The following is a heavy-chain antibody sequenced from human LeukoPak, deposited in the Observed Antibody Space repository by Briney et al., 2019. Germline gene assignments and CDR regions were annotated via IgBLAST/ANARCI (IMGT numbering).Heavy chain of an antibody. CDR1: GGSISSYY. CDR2: IYYSGST. V-gene: IGHV4-59*01. J-gene: IGHJ4*02. D-gene: IGHD3-3*01. Sequence: SETMSLTCTVSGGSISSYYWSWIRQPPGKGLEWIGYIYYSGSTNYNPSLKSRVTISVDTSKNQFSLKLSSVTAADTAVYYCASFGVAIDYWGQGTLVTVSS. CDR3: ASFGVAIDY.